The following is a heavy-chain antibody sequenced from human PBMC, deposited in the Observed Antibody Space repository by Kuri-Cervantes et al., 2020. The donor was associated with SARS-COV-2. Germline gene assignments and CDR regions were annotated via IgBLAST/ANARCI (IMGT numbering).Heavy chain of an antibody. D-gene: IGHD3-22*01. CDR2: IYYSGST. Sequence: LRLSCTVSGGSISSGGYYWSWIRQPPGKGLEWIGYIYYSGSTYYNPSLKSRVTISVDTSKNQFSLKLSSVTAADTAVYYCARVVTNPLDYDSSGSTFDPWGQGTLVTVSS. J-gene: IGHJ5*02. V-gene: IGHV4-30-2*01. CDR1: GGSISSGGYY. CDR3: ARVVTNPLDYDSSGSTFDP.